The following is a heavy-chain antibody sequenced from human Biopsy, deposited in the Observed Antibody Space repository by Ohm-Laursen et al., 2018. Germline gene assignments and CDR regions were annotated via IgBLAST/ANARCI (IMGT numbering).Heavy chain of an antibody. CDR1: SGSISSYY. Sequence: TLSLTCTVSSGSISSYYWSWIRQPPGKGLEWIGYISYSGNTNYNPSLKSRVTMSVDTSKNQFSLKVYSVTAAGTAIYYCATTTMDTSGWYGNYFDSWGQGALVTVSS. CDR3: ATTTMDTSGWYGNYFDS. D-gene: IGHD6-19*01. CDR2: ISYSGNT. V-gene: IGHV4-59*08. J-gene: IGHJ4*02.